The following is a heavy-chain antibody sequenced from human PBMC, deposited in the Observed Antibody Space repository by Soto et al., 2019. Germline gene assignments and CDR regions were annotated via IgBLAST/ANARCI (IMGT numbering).Heavy chain of an antibody. CDR3: AMNPAR. V-gene: IGHV3-30-3*01. CDR1: GFTFCSYA. J-gene: IGHJ4*02. Sequence: GGPLRLSCAASGFTFCSYAMHWVRQAPGKGLEWVAVISYDGSNKYYADSVKGRFTISRDNSKNTLYLQMNSLRAEDTAVYYCAMNPARWGQGTLVTVSS. CDR2: ISYDGSNK.